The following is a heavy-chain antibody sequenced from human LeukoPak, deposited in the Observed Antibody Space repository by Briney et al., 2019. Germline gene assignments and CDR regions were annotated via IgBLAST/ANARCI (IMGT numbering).Heavy chain of an antibody. CDR1: GFTFSSYW. J-gene: IGHJ5*02. D-gene: IGHD2-21*01. CDR3: VRAYHPGGWFDP. CDR2: IKEDGSDK. Sequence: PGGSLRLSCAASGFTFSSYWMSWVRHTPGKGLEWVANIKEDGSDKYYVGSVKGRFTISRDNAKNSLYLQMNSLRAEDTAMYYCVRAYHPGGWFDPWGQGTLVTVSS. V-gene: IGHV3-7*04.